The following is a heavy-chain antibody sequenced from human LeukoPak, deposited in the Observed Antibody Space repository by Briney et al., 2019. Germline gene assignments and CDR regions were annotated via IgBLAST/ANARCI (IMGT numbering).Heavy chain of an antibody. CDR2: ITSSSTV. D-gene: IGHD5-18*01. Sequence: GGSLRLSCAASGFTFSSYSMNWVRQAPGKGVEWLSYITSSSTVQYSDSVKGRFSISRDDTKNSLYLQMNSLRAEDTAVYYCARGRSGMAYFDYWGQGTLVTVSS. CDR1: GFTFSSYS. J-gene: IGHJ4*02. V-gene: IGHV3-48*01. CDR3: ARGRSGMAYFDY.